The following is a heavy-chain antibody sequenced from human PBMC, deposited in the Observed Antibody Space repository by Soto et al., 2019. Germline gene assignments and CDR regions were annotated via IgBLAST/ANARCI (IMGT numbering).Heavy chain of an antibody. V-gene: IGHV4-30-2*01. CDR1: GGSISSGGYS. J-gene: IGHJ4*02. CDR3: ARGVGAAAGTRYFDY. CDR2: IYHSGST. Sequence: SETLSLTCAVSGGSISSGGYSWSWIRQPPGKGLEWIGYIYHSGSTYYNPSLKSRVTISVDRSKNQFSLKLSSVTAADTAVYYCARGVGAAAGTRYFDYWGQGTLVTSPQ. D-gene: IGHD6-13*01.